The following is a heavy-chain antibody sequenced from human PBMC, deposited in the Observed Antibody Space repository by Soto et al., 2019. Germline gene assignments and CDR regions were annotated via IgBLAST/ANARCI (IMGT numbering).Heavy chain of an antibody. CDR1: GGSISSGDYY. CDR2: IYYSGST. Sequence: QVQLQESGPGLVKPSQTLSLTCTVSGGSISSGDYYWSWIRQPPGKGLEWIGYIYYSGSTYYNPSRKSRVTISVDTSMNQFSLKLSSVTAADTAVYYCARDRYPVVTLGTQAKYGMDVWGQGTTVTVSS. CDR3: ARDRYPVVTLGTQAKYGMDV. J-gene: IGHJ6*02. D-gene: IGHD2-15*01. V-gene: IGHV4-30-4*01.